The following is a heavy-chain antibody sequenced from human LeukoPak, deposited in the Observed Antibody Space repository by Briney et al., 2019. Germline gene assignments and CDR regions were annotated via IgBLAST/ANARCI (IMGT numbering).Heavy chain of an antibody. V-gene: IGHV3-53*01. D-gene: IGHD5-12*01. Sequence: GGSLRLSCAASAFNVSDNYMSWVRQAPGKGLEWVSVIYSGGTTYYADSVKGRFTISRDNSKNTLYLQMNSLRAEDTAVYYCARDGSGYGGYFDLWGQGTLVTVSS. CDR3: ARDGSGYGGYFDL. CDR2: IYSGGTT. J-gene: IGHJ4*02. CDR1: AFNVSDNY.